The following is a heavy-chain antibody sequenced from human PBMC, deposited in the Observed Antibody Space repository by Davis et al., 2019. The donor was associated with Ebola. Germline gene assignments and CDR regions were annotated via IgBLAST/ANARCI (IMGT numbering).Heavy chain of an antibody. J-gene: IGHJ6*02. V-gene: IGHV3-30*18. CDR1: GFTFSSYG. Sequence: PGGSLRLSCAASGFTFSSYGMHWVRQAPGKGLEWVAVISYDGSNKYYADSVKGRFTISRDNSKNTLYLQMNSLRAEDTAVYYCVKARVTMVRGVLYYYYGMDVWGQGTTVTVSS. D-gene: IGHD3-10*01. CDR3: VKARVTMVRGVLYYYYGMDV. CDR2: ISYDGSNK.